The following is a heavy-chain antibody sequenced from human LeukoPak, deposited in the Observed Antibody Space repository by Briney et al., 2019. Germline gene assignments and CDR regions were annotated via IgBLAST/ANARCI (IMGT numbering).Heavy chain of an antibody. Sequence: GGSLRLSCAASGFTFSNAWMSWVRQAPGKGLEWVGRIQTKTDGGTTDYAAPVEGRFSISRDDSKNTLYLQMNSLKTEDTAVYYCTTRSGTSPWGQGTLVTVSS. CDR1: GFTFSNAW. CDR2: IQTKTDGGTT. D-gene: IGHD2-2*01. V-gene: IGHV3-15*01. CDR3: TTRSGTSP. J-gene: IGHJ5*02.